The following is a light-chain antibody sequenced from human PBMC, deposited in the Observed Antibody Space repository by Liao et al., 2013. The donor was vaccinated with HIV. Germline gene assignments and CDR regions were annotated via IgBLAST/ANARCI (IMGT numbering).Light chain of an antibody. CDR2: YNS. V-gene: IGLV3-21*04. CDR1: NIGSKD. CDR3: QVWDSYYNIV. J-gene: IGLJ3*02. Sequence: SYELTQPPSVSVAPGGTARIICGGNNIGSKDVHWYQQKPGQAPVVVMSYNSARPSGIPERFSGSKSGSTATLTISRVEAGDEADYHCQVWDSYYNIVFGGGTKLAVL.